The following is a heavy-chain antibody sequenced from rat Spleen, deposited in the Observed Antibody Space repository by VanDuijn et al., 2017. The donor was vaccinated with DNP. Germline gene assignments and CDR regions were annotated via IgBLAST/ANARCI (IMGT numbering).Heavy chain of an antibody. CDR3: AREEAYYGYDYFDY. CDR2: INYSGST. D-gene: IGHD1-7*01. CDR1: GYSITSIY. V-gene: IGHV3-1*01. J-gene: IGHJ2*01. Sequence: EVRLQESGPGLVQPSQSLSLTCSVTGYSITSIYWAWIRNFPGNKMEWIGYINYSGSTGYNPSLKSRISITRDTSKNQFFLQLNSVTTEDTATYYCAREEAYYGYDYFDYWGQGLMVTVSS.